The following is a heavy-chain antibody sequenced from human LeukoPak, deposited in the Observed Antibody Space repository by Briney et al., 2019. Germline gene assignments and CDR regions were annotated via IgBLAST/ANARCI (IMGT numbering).Heavy chain of an antibody. D-gene: IGHD1-1*01. V-gene: IGHV1-2*02. CDR1: GYTFTDHF. J-gene: IGHJ4*02. Sequence: ASVKVSCKSSGYTFTDHFIHWVRQAPGQGLEWVGEINPYNGYTKYAWRLQGRVTMTRDTSISTAFMEVSRLTSDDTAVYYYARDYSLNDFDYWGQGTLVTVAS. CDR2: INPYNGYT. CDR3: ARDYSLNDFDY.